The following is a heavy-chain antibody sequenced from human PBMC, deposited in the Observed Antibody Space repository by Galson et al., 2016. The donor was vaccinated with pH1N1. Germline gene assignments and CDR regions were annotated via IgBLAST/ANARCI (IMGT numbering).Heavy chain of an antibody. D-gene: IGHD4-17*01. Sequence: TLSLTCTVSGGAISDGGYYWGWIRQLPGKGLEWMGYIYYSGKAYYNPSLESRLSISVDTSKNEFSLKLTSVTAADTALYYCARDRHDYGPDPFDVWGQGTMVTVSP. CDR3: ARDRHDYGPDPFDV. V-gene: IGHV4-31*03. J-gene: IGHJ3*01. CDR2: IYYSGKA. CDR1: GGAISDGGYY.